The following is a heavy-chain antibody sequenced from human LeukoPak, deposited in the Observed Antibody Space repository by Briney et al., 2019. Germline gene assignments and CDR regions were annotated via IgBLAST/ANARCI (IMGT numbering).Heavy chain of an antibody. D-gene: IGHD1-26*01. CDR3: AKMFRYSGSHYDY. V-gene: IGHV3-23*01. Sequence: PGGSLRLSCAASGFTFSSYAMSWVRQAPGKGLEWVSTISVSGGTTYYADSVKGRFTISRDNSKNTLYLQMNSPRAEDTAVYYCAKMFRYSGSHYDYWGRGTLVTVSS. J-gene: IGHJ4*02. CDR2: ISVSGGTT. CDR1: GFTFSSYA.